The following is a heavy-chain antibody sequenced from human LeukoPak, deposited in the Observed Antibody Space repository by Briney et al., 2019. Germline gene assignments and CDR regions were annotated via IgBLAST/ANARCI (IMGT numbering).Heavy chain of an antibody. CDR2: IYYSGTT. CDR1: GDPISSGVYY. CDR3: ATYMTRDQYLDN. Sequence: PSQTLSLTCTVSGDPISSGVYYWSCLRQPPGKGLEWIGLIYYSGTTYYNRSLKRRINISIETSKNQFSLKLSSVTAADTAVYYCATYMTRDQYLDNWGQGTLVTVSS. J-gene: IGHJ4*02. D-gene: IGHD4-11*01. V-gene: IGHV4-30-4*08.